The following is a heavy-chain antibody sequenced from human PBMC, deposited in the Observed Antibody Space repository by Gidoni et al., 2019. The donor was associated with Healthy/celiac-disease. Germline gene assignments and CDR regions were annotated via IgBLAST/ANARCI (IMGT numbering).Heavy chain of an antibody. CDR3: ARVFPRPGLPATAMGGWFDP. V-gene: IGHV1-69*01. Sequence: QVQLVQPGAPVNTPGSSGKVSCKASGCTFSSYAISWVRQAPGQGLEWMGGIIPIFGTANYAQKFQGRVTITADEATSTAYMELSSLRSEDTAVYYCARVFPRPGLPATAMGGWFDPWGQGTLVTVSS. D-gene: IGHD2-2*01. CDR2: IIPIFGTA. CDR1: GCTFSSYA. J-gene: IGHJ5*02.